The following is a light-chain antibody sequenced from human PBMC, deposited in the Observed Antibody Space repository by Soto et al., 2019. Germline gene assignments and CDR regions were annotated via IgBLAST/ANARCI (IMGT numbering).Light chain of an antibody. CDR3: SSYTSSSTLENV. Sequence: QSALTRAASVSGSPGQSITISCTGTSSDVGGYNYVSWYQQHPGKAPKLMIYDVSNRPSGVSNRFSGSKSGNTASLTISGLQAEDEADYYCSSYTSSSTLENVFGTGTKVTVL. J-gene: IGLJ1*01. CDR1: SSDVGGYNY. V-gene: IGLV2-14*01. CDR2: DVS.